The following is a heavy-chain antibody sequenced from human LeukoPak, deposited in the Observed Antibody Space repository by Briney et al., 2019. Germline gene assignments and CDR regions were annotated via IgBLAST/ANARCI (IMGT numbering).Heavy chain of an antibody. Sequence: SETLSLTCTVSGGSISSHYWSWIRQPPGKGLEWIGYIYYSGSTNYNPSLKSRVTISVDTSKNQFSLKLSSVTAADTAVYYCARGGHDLEWLPHPFDYWGQGTLVNVSS. J-gene: IGHJ4*02. V-gene: IGHV4-59*11. CDR2: IYYSGST. CDR1: GGSISSHY. CDR3: ARGGHDLEWLPHPFDY. D-gene: IGHD3-3*01.